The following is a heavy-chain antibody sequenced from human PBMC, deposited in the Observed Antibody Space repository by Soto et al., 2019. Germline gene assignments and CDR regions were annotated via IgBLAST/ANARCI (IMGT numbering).Heavy chain of an antibody. CDR1: GYTFTSYG. CDR3: AMDYGDRPEYFKP. CDR2: NSPLKGRT. Sequence: QVQLVQSGPDLKRPGASMKVSCKASGYTFTSYGISWVRQAPGQGLEWMAWNSPLKGRTQYSQKAQGRVPLSTEPSSNTAYMEMTTLRVDGTAVYYCAMDYGDRPEYFKPWGQGTMVTVS. J-gene: IGHJ1*01. D-gene: IGHD4-17*01. V-gene: IGHV1-18*04.